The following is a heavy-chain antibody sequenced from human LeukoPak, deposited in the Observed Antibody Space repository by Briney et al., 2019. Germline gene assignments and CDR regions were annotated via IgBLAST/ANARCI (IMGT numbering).Heavy chain of an antibody. V-gene: IGHV5-51*01. J-gene: IGHJ5*02. CDR2: IYPGDSHT. Sequence: GESLKISCKGSGYSFPNYWIGWVRQMPGKGLEWMGIIYPGDSHTRYSPSFQDQVTISVDKSISTAYLQWSSLKASDTAMYYCARGPYAYTSSATLGAYNWFDPWGQGSLVTVSS. D-gene: IGHD2-2*02. CDR3: ARGPYAYTSSATLGAYNWFDP. CDR1: GYSFPNYW.